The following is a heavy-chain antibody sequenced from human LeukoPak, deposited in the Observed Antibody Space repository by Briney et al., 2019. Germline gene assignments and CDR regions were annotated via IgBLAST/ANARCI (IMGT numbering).Heavy chain of an antibody. CDR2: ISAYNGNT. V-gene: IGHV1-18*01. J-gene: IGHJ5*02. CDR1: GYTFTSYG. D-gene: IGHD3-10*01. Sequence: ASVKVSCKASGYTFTSYGISWVRQAPGQGLEWMGWISAYNGNTNYAQKLQGRVTMTTDTSTSTAYMGLRSLRSDDTAVYYCARDKQVRGKNWFDPWGQGTLVTVSS. CDR3: ARDKQVRGKNWFDP.